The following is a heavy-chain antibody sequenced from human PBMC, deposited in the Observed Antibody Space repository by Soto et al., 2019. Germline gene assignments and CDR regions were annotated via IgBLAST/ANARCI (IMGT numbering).Heavy chain of an antibody. CDR1: GFTFSSYA. Sequence: EEQLLESGGGLVQPGGSLRLSCAASGFTFSSYAMSWVRQAPGKGLEWVSAISGSGGSTYYADSVKGRFTISRDNSKNTLYLQMNSLRAEDTAVYYCAKDQAVTPTGFDYWGQGTLVTVSS. D-gene: IGHD4-17*01. CDR2: ISGSGGST. J-gene: IGHJ4*02. V-gene: IGHV3-23*01. CDR3: AKDQAVTPTGFDY.